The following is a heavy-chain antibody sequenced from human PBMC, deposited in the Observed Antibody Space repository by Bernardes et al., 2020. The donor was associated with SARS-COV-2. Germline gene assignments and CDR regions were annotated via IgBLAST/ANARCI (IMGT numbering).Heavy chain of an antibody. CDR3: ARLGFCSGGDCYSPYYYYGMDV. CDR2: IYFSGST. Sequence: SEPLHLTCTVSRGSINSYYWSWIRQPPGKGLEWIGNIYFSGSTNYNPSFMSRVTISVDTSKNQLSLRLSSVTAADTAVYYCARLGFCSGGDCYSPYYYYGMDVWGQGTTVTVSS. CDR1: RGSINSYY. D-gene: IGHD2-15*01. V-gene: IGHV4-59*08. J-gene: IGHJ6*02.